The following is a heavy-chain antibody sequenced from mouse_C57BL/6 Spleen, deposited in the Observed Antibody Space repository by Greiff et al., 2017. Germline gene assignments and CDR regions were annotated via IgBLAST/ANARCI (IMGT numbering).Heavy chain of an antibody. D-gene: IGHD1-1*01. CDR2: IDPSDSYT. CDR1: GYTFTSYW. J-gene: IGHJ1*03. Sequence: QVQLQQPGAELVMPGASVKLSCKASGYTFTSYWMHWVKQRPGQGLEWIGEIDPSDSYTNYNQKFKGKSTLTVDKSSSTAYMQLSSLTSEDSVVYYCARGFYYYGSSPYWYFDVWGTGTTVTVSS. V-gene: IGHV1-69*01. CDR3: ARGFYYYGSSPYWYFDV.